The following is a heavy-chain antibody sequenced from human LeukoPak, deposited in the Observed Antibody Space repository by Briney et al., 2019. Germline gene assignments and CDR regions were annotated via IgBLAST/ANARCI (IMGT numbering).Heavy chain of an antibody. J-gene: IGHJ4*02. D-gene: IGHD3-22*01. CDR3: ATLASHYYDSSGMGLLI. V-gene: IGHV1-24*01. CDR1: GYTLTELY. Sequence: ASVKVSCKVSGYTLTELYMHWVRQAPGKGLEWMGGFDPEDGETIYAQKFQGRVTMTEDTSTDTAYMELSSLRSEDTAVYYCATLASHYYDSSGMGLLIWGQGTLVTVSS. CDR2: FDPEDGET.